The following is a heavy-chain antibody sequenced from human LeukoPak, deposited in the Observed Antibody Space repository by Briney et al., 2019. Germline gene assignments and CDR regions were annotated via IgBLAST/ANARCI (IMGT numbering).Heavy chain of an antibody. V-gene: IGHV3-21*01. J-gene: IGHJ4*02. D-gene: IGHD6-19*01. Sequence: PGGSLRLSCAASGFTFSSYSMNWVRQAPGKGLEWVSSIRSSSSYIYYADSVKGRYTIYRDNAKNSLYLQMNSLRAENTAVDYCAIDNHRKQKIGNSSGWPYFDYWGQGTLVTVSS. CDR1: GFTFSSYS. CDR2: IRSSSSYI. CDR3: AIDNHRKQKIGNSSGWPYFDY.